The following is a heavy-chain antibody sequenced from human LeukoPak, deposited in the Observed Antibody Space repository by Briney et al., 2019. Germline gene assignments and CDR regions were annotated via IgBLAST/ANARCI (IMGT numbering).Heavy chain of an antibody. J-gene: IGHJ4*02. CDR3: AKDMNSWRDGSGLGDYFDY. CDR1: GFTFSSYA. D-gene: IGHD6-19*01. Sequence: PGRSLRLSCAASGFTFSSYAMSWVRQAPGKGLEWVSGTSGSGRSIHYADSVKGRSTISRDNSKNTLYLQMNSLRADDTAVYYCAKDMNSWRDGSGLGDYFDYWGQGTLVTVSS. V-gene: IGHV3-23*01. CDR2: TSGSGRSI.